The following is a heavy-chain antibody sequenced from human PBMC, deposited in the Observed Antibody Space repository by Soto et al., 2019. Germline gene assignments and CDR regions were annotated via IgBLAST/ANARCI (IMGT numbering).Heavy chain of an antibody. CDR2: ITINGNT. Sequence: PSETLSLTCTVSGGSVSSSSNHWSWIRQPAGKGLEWIGRITINGNTQKNPSFKSRVTMSIDTSRNHFSLNLQSATAADTALYYCARETGENWTYEAHWGPGTRVTVSS. CDR3: ARETGENWTYEAH. J-gene: IGHJ1*01. D-gene: IGHD1-7*01. V-gene: IGHV4-61*02. CDR1: GGSVSSSSNH.